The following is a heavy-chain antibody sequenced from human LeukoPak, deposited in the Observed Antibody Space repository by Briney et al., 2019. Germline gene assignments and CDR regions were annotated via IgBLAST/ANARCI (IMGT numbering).Heavy chain of an antibody. CDR3: ASPPIEADTAMVYFDY. D-gene: IGHD5-18*01. CDR1: GGSISSSSYY. V-gene: IGHV4-39*01. CDR2: IYYSGST. Sequence: SETLPLTCTVSGGSISSSSYYWGWIRQPPGKGLEWIGSIYYSGSTYYNPSLKSRVTISVDTSKNQFSLKLSSVTAADTAVYYCASPPIEADTAMVYFDYWGQGTLVTVSS. J-gene: IGHJ4*02.